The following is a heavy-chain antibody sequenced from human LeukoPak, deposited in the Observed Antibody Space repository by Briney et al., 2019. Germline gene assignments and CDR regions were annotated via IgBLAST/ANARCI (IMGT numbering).Heavy chain of an antibody. J-gene: IGHJ6*03. CDR3: ARDGDGSGSYYNYYYMDV. CDR1: GYTFTSYA. V-gene: IGHV7-4-1*02. D-gene: IGHD3-10*01. Sequence: GASVKVSCKASGYTFTSYAMNWVRQAPGQGLEWMGWINTNTGNSTYAQGFTGRFVFSLDTSVSTAYLQISSLKAEDTAVYYCARDGDGSGSYYNYYYMDVWGKGTTVTVSS. CDR2: INTNTGNS.